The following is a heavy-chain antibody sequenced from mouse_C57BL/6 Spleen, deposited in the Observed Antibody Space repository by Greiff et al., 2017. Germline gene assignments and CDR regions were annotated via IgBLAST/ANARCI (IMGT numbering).Heavy chain of an antibody. D-gene: IGHD2-3*01. CDR2: IYPGDGDT. CDR3: ARWLLRYYAMDY. J-gene: IGHJ4*01. CDR1: GYAFSSYW. V-gene: IGHV1-80*01. Sequence: VQRVESGAELVKPGASVKISCKASGYAFSSYWMNWVKQRPGKGLEWIGQIYPGDGDTNYNGKFKGKATLTADKSSSTAYMQLSSLTSEDSAVYFCARWLLRYYAMDYWGQGTSVTVSS.